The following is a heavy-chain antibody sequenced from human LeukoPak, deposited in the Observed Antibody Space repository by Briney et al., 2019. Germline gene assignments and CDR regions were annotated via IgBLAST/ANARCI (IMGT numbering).Heavy chain of an antibody. CDR2: IYPGDSDT. CDR3: ARQKLGYYYGSGSYHNWFDP. CDR1: GYSFTSYW. Sequence: SGESLKISCKGSGYSFTSYWIDWVRQMPGKGLEWMGIIYPGDSDTRYSPSFQGQVTISADKSISTAYLQWSSLKASDTAMYYCARQKLGYYYGSGSYHNWFDPWGQGTLVTVSS. V-gene: IGHV5-51*01. D-gene: IGHD3-10*01. J-gene: IGHJ5*02.